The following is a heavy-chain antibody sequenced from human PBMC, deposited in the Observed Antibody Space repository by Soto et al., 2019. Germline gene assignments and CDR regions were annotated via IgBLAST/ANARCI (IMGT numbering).Heavy chain of an antibody. D-gene: IGHD6-19*01. CDR2: IYYSGST. Sequence: PSETLSLTCTISGGSISGYYWSWIRQPPGKGLEWIGYIYYSGSTNYNPSLKSRVTISVDTSKNQFSLKLSSVTAADTAVYYCARVSRDNSGWYGSLDYWGQGTLVTVSS. J-gene: IGHJ4*02. CDR1: GGSISGYY. CDR3: ARVSRDNSGWYGSLDY. V-gene: IGHV4-59*01.